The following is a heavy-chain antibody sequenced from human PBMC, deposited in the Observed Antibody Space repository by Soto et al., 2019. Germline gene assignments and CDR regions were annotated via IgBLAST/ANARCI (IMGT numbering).Heavy chain of an antibody. CDR1: GFTFSNAW. V-gene: IGHV3-15*01. CDR3: TTDRVKVPAATYNWFDP. Sequence: GGSLRLSCAASGFTFSNAWMSWVRQAPGKGLEWVGRIKSKTDGGTTDYAAPVKGSFTISRDDSKNTLYLQMNSLKTEDTAVYYCTTDRVKVPAATYNWFDPWGQGTLVTVSS. J-gene: IGHJ5*02. D-gene: IGHD2-2*01. CDR2: IKSKTDGGTT.